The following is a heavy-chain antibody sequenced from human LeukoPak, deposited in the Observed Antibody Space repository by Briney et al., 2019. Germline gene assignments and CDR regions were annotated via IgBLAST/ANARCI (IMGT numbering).Heavy chain of an antibody. V-gene: IGHV3-74*01. CDR3: ARDGVGYYYYMDV. CDR1: GFTFSSYW. D-gene: IGHD2-15*01. CDR2: INSDGSST. J-gene: IGHJ6*03. Sequence: PGGSLRLSCAASGFTFSSYWMHWVRQAPGKGLVWVSRINSDGSSTSYADSVKGRLTISRDNAKNTLYLQMNSLRAEDTAVYYCARDGVGYYYYMDVWGKGTTVTVSS.